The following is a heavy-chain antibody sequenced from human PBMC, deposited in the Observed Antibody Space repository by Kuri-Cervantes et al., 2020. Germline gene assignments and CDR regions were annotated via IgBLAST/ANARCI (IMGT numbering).Heavy chain of an antibody. J-gene: IGHJ5*02. CDR2: INHSGST. CDR3: ARLSGWYIGSWFDP. D-gene: IGHD6-19*01. CDR1: GGSFSGYY. Sequence: SETLSLTCAVYGGSFSGYYWSWIRQPPGKGLEWIGEINHSGSTKYNPSLKSRVTILVDTSKNQFSLKLSSVTAADTAVYYCARLSGWYIGSWFDPWGQGTLVTVSS. V-gene: IGHV4-34*01.